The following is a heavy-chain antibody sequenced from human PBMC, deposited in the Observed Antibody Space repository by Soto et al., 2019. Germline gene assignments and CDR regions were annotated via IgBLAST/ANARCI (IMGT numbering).Heavy chain of an antibody. J-gene: IGHJ4*02. CDR2: ISSSSSYI. V-gene: IGHV3-21*01. Sequence: PGGSLRLSCAASGFTFSSYAMSWVRQAPGKGLEWVSSISSSSSYIYYADSVKGRFTISRDNAKNSLYLQMNSLRAEDTAVYYCARDLHYYDSGGYYGYWGQGTLVTVSS. CDR1: GFTFSSYA. CDR3: ARDLHYYDSGGYYGY. D-gene: IGHD3-22*01.